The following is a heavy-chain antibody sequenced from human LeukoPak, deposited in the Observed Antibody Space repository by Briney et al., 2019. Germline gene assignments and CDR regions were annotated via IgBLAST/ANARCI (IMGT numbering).Heavy chain of an antibody. CDR1: GGSFSGYY. CDR2: INHSGST. J-gene: IGHJ4*02. D-gene: IGHD3-10*01. V-gene: IGHV4-34*01. CDR3: ARGRRGPDY. Sequence: SETLSLTCAVYGGSFSGYYWSWIRQPPGKGPEWIGEINHSGSTNYNPSLKSRVTISVDTSKNQFSLKLSSVTAADTAVYYCARGRRGPDYWGQGTLVTVSS.